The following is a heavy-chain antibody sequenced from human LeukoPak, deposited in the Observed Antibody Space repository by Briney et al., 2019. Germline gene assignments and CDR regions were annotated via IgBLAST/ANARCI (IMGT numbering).Heavy chain of an antibody. CDR1: GGSISSYY. V-gene: IGHV4-4*09. CDR2: IFPSGSA. CDR3: ARRNHYCYYMDV. Sequence: SETLSLTCTVSGGSISSYYWSWIRQSPVKGLEWIGYIFPSGSAYYNPSLESRVTISLDTSENQSSLTLTSVTAADTAVYYCARRNHYCYYMDVWGKGTTVTVSS. J-gene: IGHJ6*03.